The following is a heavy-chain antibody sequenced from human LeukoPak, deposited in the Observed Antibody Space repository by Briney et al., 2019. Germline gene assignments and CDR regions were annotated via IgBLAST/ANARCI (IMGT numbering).Heavy chain of an antibody. J-gene: IGHJ4*02. CDR2: ISRRGSTI. Sequence: PGGSLRLSCAASGFTFSSYEMNWVRQAPGKGLEWVSYISRRGSTIYYADSVKGRFTISRDNSKNTLYLQMNSLRAEDTAVYYCARMGKVYGSGSYYTFDYWGQGTLVTVSS. CDR1: GFTFSSYE. V-gene: IGHV3-48*03. CDR3: ARMGKVYGSGSYYTFDY. D-gene: IGHD3-10*01.